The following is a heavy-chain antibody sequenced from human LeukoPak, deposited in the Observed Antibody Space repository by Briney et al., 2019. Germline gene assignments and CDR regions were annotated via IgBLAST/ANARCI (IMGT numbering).Heavy chain of an antibody. CDR2: IYYTGTT. V-gene: IGHV4-59*01. CDR1: GGSISSYS. J-gene: IGHJ6*02. CDR3: ARAHYGMDV. Sequence: SETLSLTCSVSGGSISSYSWNWIRQPPGKGLEWIGFIYYTGTTNYNPSLKSRVTISIDTSKNQFSLKLSSVAAADTAVYYCARAHYGMDVWGQGTTVTVSS.